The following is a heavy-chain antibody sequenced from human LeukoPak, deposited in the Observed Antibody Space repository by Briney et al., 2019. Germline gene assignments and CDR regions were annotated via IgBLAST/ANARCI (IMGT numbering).Heavy chain of an antibody. D-gene: IGHD3-10*02. CDR1: GYSFTSQW. J-gene: IGHJ6*04. V-gene: IGHV5-10-1*01. CDR3: ARTAVSSGYVGKNYYYYGMDV. Sequence: GESLKISCKGSGYSFTSQWISWVRQMPGKGLEWMGRIDPSDSYTSYSPSFQGHVTMSADKSITTAYLQWSSLKASDTAMYYCARTAVSSGYVGKNYYYYGMDVWGKGTMLTVSS. CDR2: IDPSDSYT.